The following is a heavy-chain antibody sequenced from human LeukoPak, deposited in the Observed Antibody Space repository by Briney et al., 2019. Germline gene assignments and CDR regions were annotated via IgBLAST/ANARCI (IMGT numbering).Heavy chain of an antibody. D-gene: IGHD6-6*01. CDR3: ARALGAAREAPFGP. CDR2: IYYSGST. V-gene: IGHV4-59*01. CDR1: GGSISSYY. Sequence: SETLSLTCTVSGGSISSYYWSWIRQPPGKGLEWIGYIYYSGSTNYNPSLKSRVTISVDTSKNQFSLKLSSVTAADTAVYYCARALGAAREAPFGPWGQGTLVTVSS. J-gene: IGHJ5*02.